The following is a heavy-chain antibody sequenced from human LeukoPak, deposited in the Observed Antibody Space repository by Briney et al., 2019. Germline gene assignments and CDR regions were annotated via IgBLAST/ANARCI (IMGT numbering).Heavy chain of an antibody. J-gene: IGHJ4*02. CDR3: ARGEDSSGYANDY. CDR2: INHSGST. CDR1: GGSFSGYY. V-gene: IGHV4-34*01. D-gene: IGHD3-22*01. Sequence: SETLSLTCAVYGGSFSGYYWSWIRQPPGKGLEWIGEINHSGSTSCNPSLKSRVTISVDTFKNHFSLKLSSVTAADTAVYYCARGEDSSGYANDYRGQGTLVTVSS.